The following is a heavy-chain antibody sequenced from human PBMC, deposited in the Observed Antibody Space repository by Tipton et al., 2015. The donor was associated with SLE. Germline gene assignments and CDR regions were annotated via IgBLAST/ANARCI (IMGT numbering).Heavy chain of an antibody. CDR2: IFYTGTT. Sequence: TLSLTCTVSGDSISTYYWNWIRQSPGKGLEWIGSIFYTGTTNYSPSLKSRVTISLDASKNQFSLKLSSVTAADTAVYYCARRGSLGFCSGGICFDWYFDLWGRGTLVTVSS. V-gene: IGHV4-59*12. D-gene: IGHD2-8*02. J-gene: IGHJ2*01. CDR1: GDSISTYY. CDR3: ARRGSLGFCSGGICFDWYFDL.